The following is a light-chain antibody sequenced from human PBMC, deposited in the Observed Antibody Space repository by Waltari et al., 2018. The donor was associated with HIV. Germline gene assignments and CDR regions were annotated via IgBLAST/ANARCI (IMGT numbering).Light chain of an antibody. V-gene: IGLV3-1*01. CDR2: QND. CDR3: QAWDKDDVI. Sequence: SFDLTQAPSVSVSPGQTVIIPCSGDGVANTDVFWYYQRLGQAPLLVIYQNDKRPSGIAERFSGSKAGQTASLTISGTQAVDEGDYYCQAWDKDDVIFGGGTKLTVL. CDR1: GVANTD. J-gene: IGLJ2*01.